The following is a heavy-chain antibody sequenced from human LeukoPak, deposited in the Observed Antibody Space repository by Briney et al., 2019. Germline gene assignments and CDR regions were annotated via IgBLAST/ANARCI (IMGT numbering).Heavy chain of an antibody. CDR1: GFTFSSYG. D-gene: IGHD5-18*01. CDR2: ISYDGSNK. V-gene: IGHV3-30*18. Sequence: GGSLRLSCAASGFTFSSYGMHWVRQAPGKGLEWVAVISYDGSNKYYADSVKGRFTISRDNSKNTLYLQMNSLRAEDTAVYYCAKDFGYSYGLCFDYWGRGTLVTVSS. CDR3: AKDFGYSYGLCFDY. J-gene: IGHJ4*02.